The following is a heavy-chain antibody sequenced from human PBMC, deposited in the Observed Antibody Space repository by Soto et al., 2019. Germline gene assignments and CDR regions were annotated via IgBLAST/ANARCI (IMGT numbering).Heavy chain of an antibody. CDR1: GCTFSSYA. V-gene: IGHV3-23*01. J-gene: IGHJ6*02. Sequence: GGSLRLSCAASGCTFSSYAMSWVRQAPGKGLEWVSVIRSSGDRTYYADSVKGRFTISRDNSKNTLYMQMNSLRAEDTAVYYCARGWTDGYNYYYGMDVWGQGTTVTVSS. CDR3: ARGWTDGYNYYYGMDV. D-gene: IGHD5-12*01. CDR2: IRSSGDRT.